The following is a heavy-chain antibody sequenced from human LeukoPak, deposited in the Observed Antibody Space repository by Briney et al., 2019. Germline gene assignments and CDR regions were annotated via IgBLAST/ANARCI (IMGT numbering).Heavy chain of an antibody. V-gene: IGHV4-39*02. CDR1: GGSISSSSYY. CDR3: ARAIVVVVAATRGWFDA. CDR2: IYYSGST. Sequence: PSETLSLTCTVSGGSISSSSYYWGWIRQPPGKGLEWIGSIYYSGSTYYNPSLKSRVTIYVATSKNHSSLKLSSVTAADTAVYYCARAIVVVVAATRGWFDAWGPGTLVTVSS. J-gene: IGHJ5*02. D-gene: IGHD2-15*01.